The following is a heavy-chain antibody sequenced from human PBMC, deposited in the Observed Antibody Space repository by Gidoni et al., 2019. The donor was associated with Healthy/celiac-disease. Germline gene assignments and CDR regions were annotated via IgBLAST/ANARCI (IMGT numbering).Heavy chain of an antibody. D-gene: IGHD6-19*01. CDR1: GYTFNSYG. CDR2: ISAYNGNT. CDR3: ARVPPLSRPRDEASTALQWLVRVDYYYYGMDV. V-gene: IGHV1-18*01. J-gene: IGHJ6*02. Sequence: QVQLVQSGAEVKKPGASVKVSCKASGYTFNSYGISWVRQAPGQGLEWRGWISAYNGNTDYAQKLQGRVTMTTDTATSTAYMELRSLRSDDAAVYYCARVPPLSRPRDEASTALQWLVRVDYYYYGMDVWGQGTTVTVSS.